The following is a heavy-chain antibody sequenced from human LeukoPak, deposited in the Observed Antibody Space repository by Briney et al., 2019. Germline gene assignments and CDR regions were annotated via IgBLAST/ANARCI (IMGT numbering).Heavy chain of an antibody. CDR2: TYYRSKWYN. D-gene: IGHD2-21*01. Sequence: SQTLSLTCAISGDSFSSNSAAWNWIRQSPSRGLEWLGRTYYRSKWYNDYAVSVKSRIIINPDTSKNQFSLQLNSVTPEDTAVYYCARGVGIRPPFDYWGQGTLVTVSS. CDR3: ARGVGIRPPFDY. V-gene: IGHV6-1*01. J-gene: IGHJ4*02. CDR1: GDSFSSNSAA.